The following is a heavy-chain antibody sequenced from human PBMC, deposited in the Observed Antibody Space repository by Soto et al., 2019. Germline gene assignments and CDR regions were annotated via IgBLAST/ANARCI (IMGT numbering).Heavy chain of an antibody. CDR2: ISSRSSYT. Sequence: GGSLRLSCAASGFTFTDYYMSWIRQAPGRGLEWLSYISSRSSYTNYADSVKGRFTISRDNAKNSLYLEMNSLRVEDTAVYYCARDQRGYNYGFRFEQWGQGSWVTGSS. J-gene: IGHJ4*02. D-gene: IGHD5-18*01. V-gene: IGHV3-11*05. CDR3: ARDQRGYNYGFRFEQ. CDR1: GFTFTDYY.